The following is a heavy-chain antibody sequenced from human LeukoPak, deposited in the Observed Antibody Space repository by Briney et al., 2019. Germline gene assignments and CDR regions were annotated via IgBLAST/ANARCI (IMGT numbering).Heavy chain of an antibody. Sequence: GGSLRLSCAASGFTFSSYAMSWVRQAPGKGLEWVPAISGSGGSTYYADSVKGRFTISRDNSKNTLYLQMNSLRAEDTAVYYCARRYLVGATYLDYWGQGTLVTVSS. CDR1: GFTFSSYA. V-gene: IGHV3-23*01. CDR2: ISGSGGST. CDR3: ARRYLVGATYLDY. D-gene: IGHD1-26*01. J-gene: IGHJ4*02.